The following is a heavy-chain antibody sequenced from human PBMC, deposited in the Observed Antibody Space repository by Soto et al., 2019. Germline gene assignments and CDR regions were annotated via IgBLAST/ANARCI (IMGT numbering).Heavy chain of an antibody. D-gene: IGHD1-20*01. V-gene: IGHV3-7*04. CDR3: ARDYNYPFDF. CDR1: GFTFSSCW. CDR2: IKYDGSEK. J-gene: IGHJ4*02. Sequence: EVQLVESGGGLVQPGGSLRLSCTASGFTFSSCWMSWVRQAPGKGLEWVANIKYDGSEKQFVDSVKGRFTISRNNAKNSLYLQMNSLRAEDTAVYYCARDYNYPFDFWGQGTLFTVSS.